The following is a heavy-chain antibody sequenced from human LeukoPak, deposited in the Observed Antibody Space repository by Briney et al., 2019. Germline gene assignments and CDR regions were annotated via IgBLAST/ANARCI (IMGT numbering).Heavy chain of an antibody. V-gene: IGHV1-69*05. CDR3: VRDHRDGSKDYYYYYYMDV. CDR2: IIPIFGTA. Sequence: GASVKVSCKASGGTFSSYAISWVRQAPGQGLEWMGGIIPIFGTANYAQKFQGRVTITTDESTSTAYMELSSLRSEDTAVYYCVRDHRDGSKDYYYYYYMDVWGKGTTVTVSS. D-gene: IGHD5-24*01. J-gene: IGHJ6*03. CDR1: GGTFSSYA.